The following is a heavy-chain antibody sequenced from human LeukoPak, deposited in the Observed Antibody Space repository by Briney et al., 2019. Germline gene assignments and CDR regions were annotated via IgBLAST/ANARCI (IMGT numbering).Heavy chain of an antibody. CDR2: MYYSGST. CDR3: ARVSGYDWESSYDY. Sequence: SETLSLTCTVSGGSISSYYWSWIRQPPGKGLEWIGYMYYSGSTNYNPSLKSRVTISVDTSKNQFSLKLSSVTAADTAVYYCARVSGYDWESSYDYWGQGTLVTVSS. V-gene: IGHV4-59*01. CDR1: GGSISSYY. J-gene: IGHJ4*02. D-gene: IGHD5-12*01.